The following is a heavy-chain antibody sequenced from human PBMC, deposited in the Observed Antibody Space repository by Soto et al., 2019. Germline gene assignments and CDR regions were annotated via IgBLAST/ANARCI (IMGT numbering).Heavy chain of an antibody. CDR2: INAYTGGV. V-gene: IGHV1-2*04. Sequence: QVQMVQSGAEVKKPGTSVTVSCKASGYTFTGHYIHWVRQAPGQGLEWIGWINAYTGGVNYAQKFQGWVTMTRDTSISTAFMELKRLRDDDTAVYYCARGCSSTTCYRVSLHMDVWGQGTTVIASS. CDR3: ARGCSSTTCYRVSLHMDV. D-gene: IGHD2-2*01. J-gene: IGHJ6*02. CDR1: GYTFTGHY.